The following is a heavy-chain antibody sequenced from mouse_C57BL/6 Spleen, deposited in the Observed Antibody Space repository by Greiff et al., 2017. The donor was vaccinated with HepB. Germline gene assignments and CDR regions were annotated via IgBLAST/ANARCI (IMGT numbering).Heavy chain of an antibody. D-gene: IGHD1-1*01. Sequence: EVKVVESGGGLVKPGGSLKLSCAASGFTFSDYGMHWVRQAPEKGLEWVAYISSGSSTIYYADTVKGRFTISRDNAKNTLFLQMTSLRSEDTAMYYCASLFITTVVAHFDYWGQGTTLTVSS. CDR1: GFTFSDYG. V-gene: IGHV5-17*01. J-gene: IGHJ2*01. CDR2: ISSGSSTI. CDR3: ASLFITTVVAHFDY.